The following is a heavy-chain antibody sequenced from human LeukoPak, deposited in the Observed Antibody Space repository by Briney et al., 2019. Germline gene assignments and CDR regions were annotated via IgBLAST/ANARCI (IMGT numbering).Heavy chain of an antibody. CDR2: IRYDGSNK. Sequence: GGSLRLSCAASGFTFISYGMHWVRQAPGKGLEWVAFIRYDGSNKYYADSVKGRFTISRDNSKNTLYLHMSSLRVEDTAVFYCARVAPPLDDYIRGSFPYYFDYWGQGTPVTVSS. D-gene: IGHD3-16*01. CDR1: GFTFISYG. J-gene: IGHJ4*02. V-gene: IGHV3-30*02. CDR3: ARVAPPLDDYIRGSFPYYFDY.